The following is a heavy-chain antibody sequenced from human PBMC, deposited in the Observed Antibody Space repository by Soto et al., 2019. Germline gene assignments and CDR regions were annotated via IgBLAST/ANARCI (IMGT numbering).Heavy chain of an antibody. J-gene: IGHJ6*02. Sequence: PGGSLRLSCAASGFTFSSYAMSWVRQAPGKGLEWVSAISGSGGSTYYADSVKGRFTISRDNSKNTLYLQMNSLRAEDTAVYYCAKDTIRGPYYYYGMDVWGQGTKVTVSS. CDR2: ISGSGGST. D-gene: IGHD1-26*01. V-gene: IGHV3-23*01. CDR3: AKDTIRGPYYYYGMDV. CDR1: GFTFSSYA.